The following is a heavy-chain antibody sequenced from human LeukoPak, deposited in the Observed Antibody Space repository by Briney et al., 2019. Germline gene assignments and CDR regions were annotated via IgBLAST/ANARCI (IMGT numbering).Heavy chain of an antibody. CDR3: ARSFRLVLWFGELWSGFDC. V-gene: IGHV4-30-4*01. J-gene: IGHJ4*02. CDR1: GASIRSGDYY. D-gene: IGHD3-10*01. CDR2: IYDSGST. Sequence: SETLSLTCTVSGASIRSGDYYWSWIRQPPGKGLEWIGYIYDSGSTYYNPSLKSRITISVDTSENRFSLKLSSVTAADTAVYYCARSFRLVLWFGELWSGFDCWGQGTLVTVSS.